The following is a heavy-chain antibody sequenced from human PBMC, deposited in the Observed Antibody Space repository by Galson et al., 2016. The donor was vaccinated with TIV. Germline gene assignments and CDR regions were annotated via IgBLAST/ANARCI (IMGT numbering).Heavy chain of an antibody. CDR2: ISVYKGVT. Sequence: KASGYTFSNYAVSWVRQAPGQGLEWMGWISVYKGVTNSIQKVQGRVTMTIDTSTGTAYMELRSLRSDDTAVYYCARGAYFDLSPGAFDIWGQGTMVTVSS. CDR3: ARGAYFDLSPGAFDI. J-gene: IGHJ3*02. CDR1: GYTFSNYA. D-gene: IGHD3-9*01. V-gene: IGHV1-18*01.